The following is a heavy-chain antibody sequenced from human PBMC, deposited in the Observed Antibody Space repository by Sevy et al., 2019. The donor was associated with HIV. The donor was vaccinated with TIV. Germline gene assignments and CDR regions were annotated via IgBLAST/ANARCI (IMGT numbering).Heavy chain of an antibody. D-gene: IGHD3-9*01. CDR3: ARDPDILSGYPSHYFDY. V-gene: IGHV3-7*01. J-gene: IGHJ4*02. Sequence: GGSLRLSCAASGFSFSKYWMSWVRQAPGKGLEWVASLKEDGSQKNYLESVKGRFTISRDNAKNLLYLQMNNLRADDTAVYYCARDPDILSGYPSHYFDYWGQGTLVTVSS. CDR1: GFSFSKYW. CDR2: LKEDGSQK.